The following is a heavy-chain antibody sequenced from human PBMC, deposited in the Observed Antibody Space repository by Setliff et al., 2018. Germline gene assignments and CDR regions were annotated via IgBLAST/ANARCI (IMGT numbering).Heavy chain of an antibody. J-gene: IGHJ6*03. V-gene: IGHV4-4*08. D-gene: IGHD1-26*01. Sequence: PSETLSLTCTVSDVSISGYYWSWIRQPPGKGLEWIGYIHSSGRSNYNPSLKSRVTTSIDTSKNQFSLKLSSVTAADTAVYYCARHLSSGSYYGGAYYYMDVWGKGTTVTVSS. CDR2: IHSSGRS. CDR1: DVSISGYY. CDR3: ARHLSSGSYYGGAYYYMDV.